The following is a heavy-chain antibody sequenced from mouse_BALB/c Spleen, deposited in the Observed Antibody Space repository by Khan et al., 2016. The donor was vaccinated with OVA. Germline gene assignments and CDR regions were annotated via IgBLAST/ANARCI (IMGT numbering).Heavy chain of an antibody. J-gene: IGHJ4*01. V-gene: IGHV3-2*02. D-gene: IGHD2-4*01. CDR2: ISYSGST. CDR1: GYSITSDYA. Sequence: VQLKESGPGLVKPSQSLSLTCTVTGYSITSDYAWNWIRQFPGNKLEWMGYISYSGSTSYNPSLKSRISITRDTSKNQFFLQLNSVTTEDTATHYCARDYDYHYYAMDYWGQGTSVTVSS. CDR3: ARDYDYHYYAMDY.